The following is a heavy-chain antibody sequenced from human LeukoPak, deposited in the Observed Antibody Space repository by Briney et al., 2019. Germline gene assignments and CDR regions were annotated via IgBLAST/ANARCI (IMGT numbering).Heavy chain of an antibody. D-gene: IGHD3-22*01. Sequence: SETLSLTCTVSGGSISNNNYYWGWIRQPPGKGLEWIGSIYYSGSTYYNPSLKSRVTISVDTSKNQFSLKLSSVTAADTAVYYCAREGYYDSSGGIDYWGQGTLVTVSS. CDR1: GGSISNNNYY. CDR2: IYYSGST. V-gene: IGHV4-39*07. CDR3: AREGYYDSSGGIDY. J-gene: IGHJ4*02.